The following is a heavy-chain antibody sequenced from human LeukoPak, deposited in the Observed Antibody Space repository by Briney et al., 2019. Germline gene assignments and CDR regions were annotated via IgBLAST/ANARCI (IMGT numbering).Heavy chain of an antibody. CDR1: GGSISSSSYY. V-gene: IGHV4-39*01. J-gene: IGHJ4*02. CDR3: ARLRPTTIFGVVIIQHFDY. Sequence: SETLSLTCTVSGGSISSSSYYWGWIRQPPGKGLEWIGIIYYSGSTYYNPSLKSRVTISVDTSKNQFSLKLSSVTAADTAVYYCARLRPTTIFGVVIIQHFDYWGQGTLVTVSS. D-gene: IGHD3-3*01. CDR2: IYYSGST.